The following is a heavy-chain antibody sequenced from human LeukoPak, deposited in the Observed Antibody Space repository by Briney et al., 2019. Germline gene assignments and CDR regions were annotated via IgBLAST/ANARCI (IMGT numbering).Heavy chain of an antibody. CDR3: ARDSRGRRYCSGGSCYSPYYYYYGMDV. V-gene: IGHV3-33*01. CDR2: IWYDGSHQ. Sequence: GGSLRLSCAASGFTFSTYGMHWVRQAPGKGLQWVAVIWYDGSHQYYADSVKGRLTISRDNAKNSLYLQMNSLRAEDTAVCYCARDSRGRRYCSGGSCYSPYYYYYGMDVWGQGTTVTVSS. CDR1: GFTFSTYG. D-gene: IGHD2-15*01. J-gene: IGHJ6*02.